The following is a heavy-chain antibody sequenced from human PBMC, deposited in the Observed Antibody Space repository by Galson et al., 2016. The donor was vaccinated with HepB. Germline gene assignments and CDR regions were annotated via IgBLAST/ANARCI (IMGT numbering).Heavy chain of an antibody. Sequence: TLSLTCAVSGGTISSGNWWSWVRQTPGNGLEWIGEIYHSENTNYNPSLKSRVTISIDESKNHFSLKLTSVTAADTAVYYCARGEYQLLYTWFDSWGQGILVTVSS. CDR3: ARGEYQLLYTWFDS. V-gene: IGHV4-4*02. CDR2: IYHSENT. CDR1: GGTISSGNW. D-gene: IGHD2-2*01. J-gene: IGHJ5*01.